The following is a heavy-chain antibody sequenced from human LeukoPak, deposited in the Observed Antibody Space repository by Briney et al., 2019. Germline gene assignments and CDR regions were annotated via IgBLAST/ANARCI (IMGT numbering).Heavy chain of an antibody. CDR3: ARANYYDSSGYPPYFDY. Sequence: GGSLRLSCAASGFTFDDYGMSWVRQAPGKGLEWVSGINWNGGSTGYADSVKGRFTISRDNAKNSLYLQMNSLRAEDTALYHCARANYYDSSGYPPYFDYWGQGTLVTVSS. J-gene: IGHJ4*02. CDR1: GFTFDDYG. V-gene: IGHV3-20*01. D-gene: IGHD3-22*01. CDR2: INWNGGST.